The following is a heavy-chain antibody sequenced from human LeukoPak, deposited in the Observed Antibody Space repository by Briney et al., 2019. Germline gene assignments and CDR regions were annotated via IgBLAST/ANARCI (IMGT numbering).Heavy chain of an antibody. Sequence: GRSLRLSCAASGFTFSSYAMHWVRQAPGKGLEWVAVISYDGSNKYYADSVKGRFTISRDNSKNTLYLQMNSLRAEDTAVYYCARSPEWYYYDSSGSDYWGQGTLVTVSS. V-gene: IGHV3-30*01. D-gene: IGHD3-22*01. CDR1: GFTFSSYA. CDR2: ISYDGSNK. CDR3: ARSPEWYYYDSSGSDY. J-gene: IGHJ4*02.